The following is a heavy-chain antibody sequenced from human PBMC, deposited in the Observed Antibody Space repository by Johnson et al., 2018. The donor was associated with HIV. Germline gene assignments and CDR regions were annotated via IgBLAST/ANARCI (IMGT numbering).Heavy chain of an antibody. J-gene: IGHJ3*02. CDR1: GFTVSSYY. CDR3: ARAAAARSTGHDAFDI. CDR2: LFSGGSI. D-gene: IGHD6-6*01. V-gene: IGHV3-66*01. Sequence: VQLVESGGGLVQPGGSLRLSCAASGFTVSSYYMSWVRQAPGKGLEWVSVLFSGGSIYFADSVKGRFTISRDNSKNTLYLQMSSLRVEDTAMYYCARAAAARSTGHDAFDIWGQGTMVTVSP.